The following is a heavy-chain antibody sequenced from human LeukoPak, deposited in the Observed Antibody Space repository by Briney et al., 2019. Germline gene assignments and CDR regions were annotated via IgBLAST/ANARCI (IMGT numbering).Heavy chain of an antibody. CDR2: ISSSSRYI. Sequence: GGSLRLSCAASGFTFGSYSMNWVRQAPGKGLEWVSSISSSSRYIYYADSVKGRSTISRDNAKNSLYLQMNSLRVEDTAVYYCARDRVYCSGGSCQPSGGDYFDYWGQGTLVTVSS. D-gene: IGHD2-15*01. CDR3: ARDRVYCSGGSCQPSGGDYFDY. V-gene: IGHV3-21*01. J-gene: IGHJ4*02. CDR1: GFTFGSYS.